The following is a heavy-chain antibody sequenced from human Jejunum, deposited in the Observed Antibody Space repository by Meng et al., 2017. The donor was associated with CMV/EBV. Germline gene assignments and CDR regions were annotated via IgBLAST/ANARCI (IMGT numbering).Heavy chain of an antibody. V-gene: IGHV4-34*01. CDR1: GGSVSDYN. CDR2: IIRGGAT. J-gene: IGHJ4*02. CDR3: ARGVGDY. Sequence: ETLSLTGGVDGGSVSDYNWSWFRQTPGKGLEWIGEIIRGGATNYNPSLNSRLTISIDTSKNQLSLKVTSVTAADTAIYYCARGVGDYWGQGTLVTVSS. D-gene: IGHD1-26*01.